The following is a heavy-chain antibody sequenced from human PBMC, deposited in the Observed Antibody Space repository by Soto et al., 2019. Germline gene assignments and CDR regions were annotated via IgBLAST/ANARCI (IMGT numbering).Heavy chain of an antibody. CDR3: AKGRGGSGSRTLRVDF. Sequence: EVQLLESGGGLVQPGGSLRLSCAASGFTFNNYAMSWVRQAPGKGLEWVSAISGGGDTTYYADSVKGRFTVSRDGSKITLDLQMKSLRAEDTAVYYCAKGRGGSGSRTLRVDFWGQGTLVTVSS. J-gene: IGHJ4*02. CDR2: ISGGGDTT. CDR1: GFTFNNYA. D-gene: IGHD3-10*01. V-gene: IGHV3-23*01.